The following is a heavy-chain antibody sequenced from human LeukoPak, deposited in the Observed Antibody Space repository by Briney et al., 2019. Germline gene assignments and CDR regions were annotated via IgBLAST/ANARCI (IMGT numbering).Heavy chain of an antibody. Sequence: SETLSLTCTVSGGSISSGGYYWSWIRQPPGKGLEWIGYIYYSGSTYYNPSLKSRVTISVDTSKNQFSLKLSSVTAADTAVYYCARVPYGSGSYYIDYWGQGTLVTVSS. CDR3: ARVPYGSGSYYIDY. CDR1: GGSISSGGYY. V-gene: IGHV4-30-4*08. CDR2: IYYSGST. D-gene: IGHD3-10*01. J-gene: IGHJ4*02.